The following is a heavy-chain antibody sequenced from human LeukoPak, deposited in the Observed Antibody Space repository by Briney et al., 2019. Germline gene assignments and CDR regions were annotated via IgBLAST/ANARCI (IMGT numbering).Heavy chain of an antibody. D-gene: IGHD4-11*01. V-gene: IGHV4-39*01. CDR1: GGSISSSSYY. Sequence: SETLSLTCTASGGSISSSSYYWGWIRQPPRKGLEWIGSIYYSGSTYYNPSLKSRVTISVDTSKNQFSLKLSSVTAADTAVYYCARLYSPTNWFDPWGQGTLVTVSS. CDR3: ARLYSPTNWFDP. CDR2: IYYSGST. J-gene: IGHJ5*02.